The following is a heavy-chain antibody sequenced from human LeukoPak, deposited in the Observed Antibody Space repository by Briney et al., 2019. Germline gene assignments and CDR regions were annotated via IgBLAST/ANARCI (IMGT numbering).Heavy chain of an antibody. Sequence: GGSLRLSCAASGFTFSSYAMSWVRQAPGKGLEWVSAISGSGGSTNYADSVKGRFIISRDNSKNTLYLQMNSLRAEDTAVYYCAQGYSSGWFPYWGQGTLVTVSS. J-gene: IGHJ4*02. CDR2: ISGSGGST. D-gene: IGHD6-19*01. V-gene: IGHV3-23*01. CDR3: AQGYSSGWFPY. CDR1: GFTFSSYA.